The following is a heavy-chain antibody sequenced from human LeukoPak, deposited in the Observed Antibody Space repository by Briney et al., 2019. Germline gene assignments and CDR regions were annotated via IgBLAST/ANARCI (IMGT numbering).Heavy chain of an antibody. CDR2: IYYSGST. D-gene: IGHD3-10*01. V-gene: IGHV4-39*07. CDR1: GGSISSSSYY. J-gene: IGHJ4*02. Sequence: PSETLSLTCTVSGGSISSSSYYWGWIRQPPGKGLEWIGSIYYSGSTYYNPSLKSRVTISVDTSKNQFSLKLSSVTAADTAVYYCVMSDYYGSGSPDYWGQGTLVTVSS. CDR3: VMSDYYGSGSPDY.